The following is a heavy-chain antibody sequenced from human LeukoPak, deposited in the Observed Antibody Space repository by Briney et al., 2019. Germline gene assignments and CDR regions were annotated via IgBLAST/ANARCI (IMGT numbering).Heavy chain of an antibody. V-gene: IGHV3-7*01. Sequence: GGSLRLSCAASGFTLSSYWMSWVRQAPGKGLEWVANIKQDGSEKYYVDSVKGRFTISRDNAKNSLYLQMNSLRAEDTAVYYCARVGDYDSSGYLNYGMDVWGQGTTVTVSS. J-gene: IGHJ6*02. D-gene: IGHD3-22*01. CDR2: IKQDGSEK. CDR3: ARVGDYDSSGYLNYGMDV. CDR1: GFTLSSYW.